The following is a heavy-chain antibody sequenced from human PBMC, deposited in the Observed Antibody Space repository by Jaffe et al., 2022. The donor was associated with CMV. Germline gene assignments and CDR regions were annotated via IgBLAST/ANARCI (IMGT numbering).Heavy chain of an antibody. J-gene: IGHJ4*02. V-gene: IGHV3-33*08. D-gene: IGHD6-13*01. Sequence: QVQLVESGGGVVQPGRSLRLSCAASGFTFSDFGMHWIRQSPGRGLEWVALVWHDGGSKYYADSVKGRFTISRDNSKNTLYLQMNSLRAEDTAVYYCARDISSSWYDCWGQGTLVTVSS. CDR3: ARDISSSWYDC. CDR1: GFTFSDFG. CDR2: VWHDGGSK.